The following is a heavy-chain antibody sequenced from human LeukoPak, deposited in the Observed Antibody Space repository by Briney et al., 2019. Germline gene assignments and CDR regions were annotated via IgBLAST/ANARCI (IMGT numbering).Heavy chain of an antibody. V-gene: IGHV4-59*01. CDR3: ARGGNDFWSGLMYNWFDP. CDR2: IYYSGST. J-gene: IGHJ5*02. CDR1: GGSISSYY. D-gene: IGHD3-3*01. Sequence: SETLSLTCTVSGGSISSYYWNWIRQPPGKGLEWIGYIYYSGSTNHNPSLQSRVTISVDTSKNQFSLKLTSVTAADTAMYYCARGGNDFWSGLMYNWFDPWGQGTLVTVSS.